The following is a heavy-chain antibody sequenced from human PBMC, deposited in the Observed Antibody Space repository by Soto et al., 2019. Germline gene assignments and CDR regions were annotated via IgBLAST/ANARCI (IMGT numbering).Heavy chain of an antibody. CDR3: ARDQLTSRLPLAY. Sequence: GGSLRLSSAASGGNFSSYGMHWVRQAPGKGLEWVAVIWYDGSNKYYADSVKGRFTISRDNSKNTLYLQMNSLRAEDTAVYYCARDQLTSRLPLAYWGQGTLVTVSS. CDR1: GGNFSSYG. J-gene: IGHJ4*02. V-gene: IGHV3-33*01. D-gene: IGHD2-21*01. CDR2: IWYDGSNK.